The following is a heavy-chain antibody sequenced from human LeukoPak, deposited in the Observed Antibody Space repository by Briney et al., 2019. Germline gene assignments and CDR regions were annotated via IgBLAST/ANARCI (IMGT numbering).Heavy chain of an antibody. J-gene: IGHJ4*02. D-gene: IGHD3-16*02. CDR1: GFTFSSYV. CDR2: ISYDGSNK. V-gene: IGHV3-30*18. Sequence: GGSLRLSCAASGFTFSSYVMHWVRQAPGKGLEWVAVISYDGSNKYYVDSVKGRFIISRDTSRNILFLQMNGLRADDTAIYYCAKDKGNRYFDYWGQGTLVTISS. CDR3: AKDKGNRYFDY.